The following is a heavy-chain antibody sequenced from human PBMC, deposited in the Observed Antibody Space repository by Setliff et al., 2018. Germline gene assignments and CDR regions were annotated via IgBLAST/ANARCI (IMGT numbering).Heavy chain of an antibody. J-gene: IGHJ4*02. CDR2: IYYSGST. CDR3: ASCRYQVPYDY. Sequence: WVRQPPGKGLEWIGSIYYSGSTYYNPSLRSRVTIFVDTSKNQFSLNLNSVTAADTGVYYCASCRYQVPYDYWGQGILVTVSS. D-gene: IGHD2-2*01. V-gene: IGHV4-39*01.